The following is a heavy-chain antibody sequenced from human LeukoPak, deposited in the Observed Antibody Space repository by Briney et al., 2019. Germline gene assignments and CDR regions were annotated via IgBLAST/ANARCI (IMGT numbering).Heavy chain of an antibody. Sequence: EASVKVSCKASGYTFTGYYMHWVRQAPGQGLEWMGWINPNSGGTNYAQKFQGRVTMTRDTSISTAYMELSRLRSDDTAVYYCARDLIVPAAPPPYYFDYWGQGTLVTVSS. CDR2: INPNSGGT. J-gene: IGHJ4*02. CDR1: GYTFTGYY. D-gene: IGHD2-2*01. CDR3: ARDLIVPAAPPPYYFDY. V-gene: IGHV1-2*02.